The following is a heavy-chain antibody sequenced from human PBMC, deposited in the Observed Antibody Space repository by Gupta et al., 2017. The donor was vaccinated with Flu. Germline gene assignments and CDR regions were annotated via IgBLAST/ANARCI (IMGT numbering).Heavy chain of an antibody. CDR1: GFTFAGYA. CDR2: ITGSATST. CDR3: AKAHGTSSAYDAVDF. D-gene: IGHD2-8*01. Sequence: EVQLLESGGGLVQPGGSLRLSCTASGFTFAGYAMNWVRQAPGKGLEWVSGITGSATSTYYADSVKGRFTISRDNSKNTLYLQMNSLRAEDTAVYFCAKAHGTSSAYDAVDFWGQGTLVTVSS. J-gene: IGHJ3*01. V-gene: IGHV3-23*01.